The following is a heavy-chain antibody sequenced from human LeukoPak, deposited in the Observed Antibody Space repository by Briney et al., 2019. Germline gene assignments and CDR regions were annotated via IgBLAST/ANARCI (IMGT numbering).Heavy chain of an antibody. J-gene: IGHJ6*02. Sequence: SETLSLTCTVSGASTSSRNYYWSWVRQPAGKGLEWIGRIYSSGSTNYNPSLKSRGTISVDTSKNQFSLKLSSVTAADTAVYYCAGGVRGDYYYYGMDVWGQGTTVTVSS. CDR2: IYSSGST. V-gene: IGHV4-61*02. CDR1: GASTSSRNYY. D-gene: IGHD3-10*01. CDR3: AGGVRGDYYYYGMDV.